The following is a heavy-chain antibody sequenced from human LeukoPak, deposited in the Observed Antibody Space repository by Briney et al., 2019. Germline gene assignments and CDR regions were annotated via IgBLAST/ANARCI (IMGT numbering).Heavy chain of an antibody. Sequence: GGSLRLSCAASGFNFSGSAMHWVRQASGKGLEWVGRIRSKANNYATAYAASVRGRFTVSRDDSKNTAYLQMNSLKTEDTAVYYCAKTNAPYSSSWDNSPGAFDIWGQGTMVTVSS. J-gene: IGHJ3*02. D-gene: IGHD6-13*01. V-gene: IGHV3-73*01. CDR3: AKTNAPYSSSWDNSPGAFDI. CDR1: GFNFSGSA. CDR2: IRSKANNYAT.